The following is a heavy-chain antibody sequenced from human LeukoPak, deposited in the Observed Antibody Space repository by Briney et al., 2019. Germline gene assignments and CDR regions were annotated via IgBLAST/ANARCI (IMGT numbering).Heavy chain of an antibody. J-gene: IGHJ5*02. Sequence: GGSLRLSCAASGFTFNDYHMNWIRQAPGKGLEWVSSISSSSSYIYYADSVKDRFTISRDNAKNSLYLQMNSLRAEDTAVYYCARDKGTYYPSLDPWGQGTLVTVSS. V-gene: IGHV3-21*01. CDR2: ISSSSSYI. CDR1: GFTFNDYH. D-gene: IGHD3-10*01. CDR3: ARDKGTYYPSLDP.